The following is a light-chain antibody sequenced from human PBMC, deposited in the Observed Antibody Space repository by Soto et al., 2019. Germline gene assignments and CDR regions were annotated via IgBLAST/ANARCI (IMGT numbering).Light chain of an antibody. CDR3: SSYTSKSSLI. CDR1: MRDVGAYNL. Sequence: QSALTQPASVSGSPVQSITISCDGTMRDVGAYNLVSWYQQHPGRAPQLIIYEVRNRPSGISFRFSGSKSGNTASLTISGLQAEDAADYYCSSYTSKSSLIFGGGTKLTVL. CDR2: EVR. V-gene: IGLV2-14*01. J-gene: IGLJ2*01.